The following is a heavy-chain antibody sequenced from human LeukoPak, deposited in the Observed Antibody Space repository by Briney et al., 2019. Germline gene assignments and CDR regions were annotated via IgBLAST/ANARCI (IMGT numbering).Heavy chain of an antibody. CDR3: ARVGYYDSSSGYLDY. D-gene: IGHD3-22*01. J-gene: IGHJ4*02. CDR2: IDPNSGGT. V-gene: IGHV1-2*06. CDR1: GYTFTGYG. Sequence: ASVEVSCKASGYTFTGYGMHWVRQAPGQGLAWMGRIDPNSGGTNFAQKFQGRVTMTRDTSTSTAYMELSSLRSDDTAVYYCARVGYYDSSSGYLDYWGQGTLVTVSS.